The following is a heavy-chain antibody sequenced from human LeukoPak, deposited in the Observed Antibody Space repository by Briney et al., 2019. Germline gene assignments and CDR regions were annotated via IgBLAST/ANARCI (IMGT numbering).Heavy chain of an antibody. CDR1: GGSISGWY. J-gene: IGHJ4*02. Sequence: SETLSLTCAVSGGSISGWYWSWIRQPPGKGLEWIRHIYDSGTTNYNPSLKSRVTMSVDSSKNQFSLKLTSVTAADTTVYYCARETTLTGYSSGLGFNYWGQGTLVTVSS. CDR3: ARETTLTGYSSGLGFNY. CDR2: IYDSGTT. D-gene: IGHD6-19*01. V-gene: IGHV4-59*01.